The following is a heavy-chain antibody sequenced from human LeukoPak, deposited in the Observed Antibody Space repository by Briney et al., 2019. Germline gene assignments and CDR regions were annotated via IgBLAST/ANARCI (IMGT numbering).Heavy chain of an antibody. V-gene: IGHV4-31*03. Sequence: SQTLSLTCTVSGGSISSGGNYWSWLRQLPGKGLEWIGYIYYVGNTNYNPSLKSRLSMSVDTSKNQFSLSLTSVTAADMAVYYCARVEVIGSTRYFDYWGQGAMVSVSS. J-gene: IGHJ4*02. CDR1: GGSISSGGNY. D-gene: IGHD3-16*02. CDR3: ARVEVIGSTRYFDY. CDR2: IYYVGNT.